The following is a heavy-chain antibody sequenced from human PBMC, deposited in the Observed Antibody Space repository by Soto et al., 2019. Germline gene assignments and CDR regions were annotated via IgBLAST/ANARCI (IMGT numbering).Heavy chain of an antibody. J-gene: IGHJ3*02. Sequence: GGSLRLSCAASGFTFSSYWMHWVRQAPGKGLVWVSRINSDGSSTSYADSVKGRFTISRDNAKNTLYLQMNSLRAEDTAVYYCARDQIYCSGSTCYVDHDAFDIWGQGTMVTVSS. CDR2: INSDGSST. V-gene: IGHV3-74*01. CDR3: ARDQIYCSGSTCYVDHDAFDI. CDR1: GFTFSSYW. D-gene: IGHD2-15*01.